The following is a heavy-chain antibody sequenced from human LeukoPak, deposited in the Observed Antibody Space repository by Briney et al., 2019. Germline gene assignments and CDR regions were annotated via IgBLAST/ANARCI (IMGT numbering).Heavy chain of an antibody. J-gene: IGHJ4*02. D-gene: IGHD3-10*01. CDR1: GGSISDNDYS. V-gene: IGHV4-39*01. CDR3: ARRYYFVSGSYYPFDF. CDR2: IHYSGTT. Sequence: SENLSLTCNVSGGSISDNDYSWDWIRQPPGKGLEWMGCIHYSGTTYSNPSLKSRISISVDTSKSQFFLKLRSVTAADTAVYYCARRYYFVSGSYYPFDFWGQGTLVTVSS.